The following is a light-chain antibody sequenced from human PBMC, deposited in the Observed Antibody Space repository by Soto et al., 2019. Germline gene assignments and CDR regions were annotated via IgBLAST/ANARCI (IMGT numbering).Light chain of an antibody. CDR2: DVN. CDR3: NTYTSIGTLV. CDR1: SSDVGGYKH. J-gene: IGLJ2*01. V-gene: IGLV2-14*03. Sequence: QSALAQPASVSGSPRQSITMSCTGTSSDVGGYKHVSWYQHHPGKAHKLLIYDVNNRPSGVSYRFSGSKSGNTSSLTISGLHAEAEASYSCNTYTSIGTLVFGGANTLTVL.